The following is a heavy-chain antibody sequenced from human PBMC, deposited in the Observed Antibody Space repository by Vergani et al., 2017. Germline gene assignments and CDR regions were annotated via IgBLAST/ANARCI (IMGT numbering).Heavy chain of an antibody. J-gene: IGHJ4*02. CDR2: INPNSGGT. Sequence: QVQLVQSGAEVKKPGASVKISCKASGYTFTSYGISWVRQAPGQGLEWMGWINPNSGGTNYAQKFQGRVTMTRDTSISTAYMGLSRLRSDDTAVYYCARDYGDSGIDYWGQGTLVTVSS. V-gene: IGHV1-2*02. D-gene: IGHD4-17*01. CDR3: ARDYGDSGIDY. CDR1: GYTFTSYG.